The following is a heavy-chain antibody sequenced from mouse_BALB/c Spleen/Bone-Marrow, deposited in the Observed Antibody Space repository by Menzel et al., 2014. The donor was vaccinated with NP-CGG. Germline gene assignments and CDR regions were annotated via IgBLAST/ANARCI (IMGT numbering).Heavy chain of an antibody. CDR2: ILPGSGST. CDR3: ARRGYDGAY. J-gene: IGHJ3*01. V-gene: IGHV1-9*01. CDR1: GYTFSSYW. D-gene: IGHD2-14*01. Sequence: LVESGASVKISCKATGYTFSSYWIEWVKQRPGHGLEWIGEILPGSGSTNYNEKFKGKATFTADTSSNTAYMQLSSLTFEDSAVYYCARRGYDGAYWGQGTLVTVSA.